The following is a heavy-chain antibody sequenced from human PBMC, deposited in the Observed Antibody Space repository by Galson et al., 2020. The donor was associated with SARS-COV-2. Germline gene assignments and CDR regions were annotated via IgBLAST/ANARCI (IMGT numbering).Heavy chain of an antibody. D-gene: IGHD3-22*01. CDR3: ARGGDPRYEGSGYFDY. V-gene: IGHV1-2*02. J-gene: IGHJ4*02. Sequence: ASVKVSCKASGYTFTDYYIHWVRQAPGQGLEWMGWINPNSGGISYAEKFRGRVTMTRETSINSAYMELRSLRSDDTATYYCARGGDPRYEGSGYFDYWGQGALVTVSS. CDR2: INPNSGGI. CDR1: GYTFTDYY.